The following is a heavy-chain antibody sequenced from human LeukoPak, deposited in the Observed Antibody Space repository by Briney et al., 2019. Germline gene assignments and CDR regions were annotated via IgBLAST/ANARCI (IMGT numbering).Heavy chain of an antibody. Sequence: ASVKLSCKASGYTFTTFGISWVRQAPGQGLEWMGWISAYTGNTYYAPKFQGRLAITTDPSTTTGHLELTSLRSDDTAVYYCTRLASTTCDCPDYFDFWGQATPVTASS. D-gene: IGHD2-2*01. CDR1: GYTFTTFG. CDR2: ISAYTGNT. J-gene: IGHJ4*02. CDR3: TRLASTTCDCPDYFDF. V-gene: IGHV1-18*01.